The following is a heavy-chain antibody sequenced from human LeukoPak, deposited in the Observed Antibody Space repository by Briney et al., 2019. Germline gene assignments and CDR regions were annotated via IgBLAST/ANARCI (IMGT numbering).Heavy chain of an antibody. CDR1: GFTFSDYY. CDR3: ARDRIGDSSGYYPVGFDY. V-gene: IGHV3-11*04. J-gene: IGHJ4*02. D-gene: IGHD3-22*01. CDR2: ISSSGSTI. Sequence: PGGSLRLSCAASGFTFSDYYMSWIRQAPGKGLEWVSYISSSGSTIYYADSVKGRFTISRDNAKNSLYLQMNSLRAEDTAVYYCARDRIGDSSGYYPVGFDYWGQGTLVTVSS.